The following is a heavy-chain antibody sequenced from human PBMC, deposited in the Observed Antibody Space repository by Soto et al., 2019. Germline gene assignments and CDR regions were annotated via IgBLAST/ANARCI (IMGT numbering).Heavy chain of an antibody. CDR3: ARLIVATRPGYYYYYMDV. CDR2: IYYSGST. D-gene: IGHD5-12*01. V-gene: IGHV4-39*01. J-gene: IGHJ6*03. CDR1: GGSISSSSYY. Sequence: PSETLSLTCTVSGGSISSSSYYWGWIRQPPGKGLEWIGSIYYSGSTYYNPSLKSRVTISVDTSKNQFSLKLSSVTAADTAVYYCARLIVATRPGYYYYYMDVWGKGTTVTVSS.